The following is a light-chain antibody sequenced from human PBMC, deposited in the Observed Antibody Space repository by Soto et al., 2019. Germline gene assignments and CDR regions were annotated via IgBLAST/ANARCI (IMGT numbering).Light chain of an antibody. CDR1: RDISNN. CDR3: QQYTSCKT. Sequence: EILMTQSPATLCVSPGGRATLSCRASRDISNNLAWYQQRPGQPPRLLIYGASTRATGVPARFSGSGWGTEFTLTITGLKSDEFAVYYCQQYTSCKTFGQGTKVDIK. J-gene: IGKJ1*01. V-gene: IGKV3-15*01. CDR2: GAS.